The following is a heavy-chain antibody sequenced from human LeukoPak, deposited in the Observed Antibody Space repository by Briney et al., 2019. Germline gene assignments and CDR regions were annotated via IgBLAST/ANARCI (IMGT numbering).Heavy chain of an antibody. J-gene: IGHJ4*02. CDR3: ARRNHYFDY. CDR2: IYYSGST. Sequence: SETLSLTCTVSGGSIRSSSSYWGWIRQPPGKGLEWIASIYYSGSTYYNPSLKSRLTISVDTSNNQFSLTVGSVTAADTAVYYCARRNHYFDYWGQGALVTVSS. CDR1: GGSIRSSSSY. V-gene: IGHV4-39*01.